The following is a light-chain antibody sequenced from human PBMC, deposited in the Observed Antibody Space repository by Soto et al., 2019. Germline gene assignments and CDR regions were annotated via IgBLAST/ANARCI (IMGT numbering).Light chain of an antibody. CDR3: QHYNRYSEA. J-gene: IGKJ1*01. Sequence: DIQMTQSPSTLSVSVGDRVTITCRASQTISSWLAWYQQKPGKAPKLLIYKASTLKSGVPSRFSGSGSGTEFSLTVSRLQPDDFATYYCQHYNRYSEAFGQGPKVELQ. V-gene: IGKV1-5*03. CDR1: QTISSW. CDR2: KAS.